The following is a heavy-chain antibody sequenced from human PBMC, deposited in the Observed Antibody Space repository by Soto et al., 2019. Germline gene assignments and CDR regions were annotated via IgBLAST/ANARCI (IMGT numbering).Heavy chain of an antibody. CDR2: IYYSGST. J-gene: IGHJ4*02. CDR3: ARAREMATISAFDY. Sequence: TLSLTCTVSGGSVSSGSYDWSWIRQPPGKGLEWIGYIYYSGSTNYNPSLKSRVTISVDTSKNQFSLKLSSVTAADTAVYYCARAREMATISAFDYWGQGTLVTVSS. V-gene: IGHV4-61*01. CDR1: GGSVSSGSYD. D-gene: IGHD5-12*01.